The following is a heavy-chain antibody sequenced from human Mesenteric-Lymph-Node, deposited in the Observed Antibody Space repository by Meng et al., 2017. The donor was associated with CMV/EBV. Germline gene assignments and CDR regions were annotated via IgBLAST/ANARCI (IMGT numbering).Heavy chain of an antibody. Sequence: GESLKISCAASGFTFDDYGMSWVRQAPGKGLEWVSGINWNGGSTGYADSVKGRFTISRDNAKNTLYLQMNSLRAEDTGVYYCVRGRSGGLDYWGQGTLVTVSS. J-gene: IGHJ4*02. CDR2: INWNGGST. D-gene: IGHD2-15*01. V-gene: IGHV3-20*04. CDR1: GFTFDDYG. CDR3: VRGRSGGLDY.